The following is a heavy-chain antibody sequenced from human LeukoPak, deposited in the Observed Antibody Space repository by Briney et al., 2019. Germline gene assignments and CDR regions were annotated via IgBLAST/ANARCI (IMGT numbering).Heavy chain of an antibody. Sequence: SETLSLTCAVSGGSFSGYYWSWIRQPPGKGLERIGEIYHSGSTNYNPSLKSRVTISVDKSKNQFSLKLSSVTAADTAVYYCAREQLKYPYYYDTERRAFDIWGQGTMVTVSS. V-gene: IGHV4-34*01. D-gene: IGHD3-22*01. CDR2: IYHSGST. J-gene: IGHJ3*02. CDR1: GGSFSGYY. CDR3: AREQLKYPYYYDTERRAFDI.